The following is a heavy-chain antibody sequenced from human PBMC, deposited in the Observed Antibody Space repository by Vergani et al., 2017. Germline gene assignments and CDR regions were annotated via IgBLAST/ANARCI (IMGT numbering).Heavy chain of an antibody. V-gene: IGHV1-69*06. CDR3: AGENVIVGAKSDAFYI. CDR2: IIPIFGTA. CDR1: GGTFSSYA. D-gene: IGHD1-26*01. J-gene: IGHJ3*02. Sequence: QVQLVQSGAEVKKPGSSVKVSCKASGGTFSSYAISWVRQAPGQGLEWMGGIIPIFGTANYAQKFQGRVTITADKSTSTAYMELSSLRSEDTAVYYCAGENVIVGAKSDAFYIWGQGTMVTVSS.